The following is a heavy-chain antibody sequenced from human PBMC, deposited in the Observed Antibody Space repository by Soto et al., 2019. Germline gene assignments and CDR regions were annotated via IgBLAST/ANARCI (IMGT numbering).Heavy chain of an antibody. CDR2: INAGNGYT. CDR3: ARVRSLYYGMDV. V-gene: IGHV1-3*01. CDR1: GYTFPSYV. J-gene: IGHJ6*02. Sequence: ASVKVSCKASGYTFPSYVMHWVRPAPGQRLQWMGWINAGNGYTKYSQKFQGRVTITLDTSATTAYMEMSSLRSEDTAVYYCARVRSLYYGMDVWGQGTTVTVSS.